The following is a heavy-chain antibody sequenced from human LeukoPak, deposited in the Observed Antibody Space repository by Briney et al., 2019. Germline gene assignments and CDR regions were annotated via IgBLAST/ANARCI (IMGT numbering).Heavy chain of an antibody. D-gene: IGHD6-13*01. CDR3: AKEGAAPGPDFDY. CDR1: GASISSGGYY. V-gene: IGHV4-61*02. Sequence: PSETLSLTCTVSGASISSGGYYWSWIRQPAGKGLEWIGRIVPSGSTNYNPSLKSRVTMSVDTSKNQFSLKLSSVTAADAAVYYCAKEGAAPGPDFDYWGQGTLVIVSS. CDR2: IVPSGST. J-gene: IGHJ4*02.